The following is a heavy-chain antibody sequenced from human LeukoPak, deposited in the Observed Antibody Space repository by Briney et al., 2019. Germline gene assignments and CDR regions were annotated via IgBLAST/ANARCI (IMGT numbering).Heavy chain of an antibody. CDR3: ARSELTGDGFADY. J-gene: IGHJ4*02. Sequence: YIYYSGSTNYNPSLKSRVTISVDTSKNQFSLKLSSVTAADTAVYYCARSELTGDGFADYWGQGTLVTVSS. V-gene: IGHV4-59*01. D-gene: IGHD7-27*01. CDR2: IYYSGST.